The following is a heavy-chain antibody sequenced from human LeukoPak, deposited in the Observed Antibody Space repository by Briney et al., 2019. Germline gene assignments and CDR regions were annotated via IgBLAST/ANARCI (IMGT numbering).Heavy chain of an antibody. Sequence: SETLSLTCTVSGGSISSSSYYWGWIRQPPGKGLEWIGSIYYSGSTYYNPSLKSRVTISVDTSKNQFSLKLSSVTAADTAVYYCARHRYSSPIGDAFDIWGQGTMVTVSS. D-gene: IGHD6-13*01. CDR2: IYYSGST. CDR1: GGSISSSSYY. CDR3: ARHRYSSPIGDAFDI. J-gene: IGHJ3*02. V-gene: IGHV4-39*01.